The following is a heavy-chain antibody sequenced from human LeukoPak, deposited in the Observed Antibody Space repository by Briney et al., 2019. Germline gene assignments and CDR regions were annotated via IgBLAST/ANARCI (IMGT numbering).Heavy chain of an antibody. D-gene: IGHD3-9*01. J-gene: IGHJ6*02. CDR1: GFTFSSYG. V-gene: IGHV3-33*01. Sequence: PGGSLRLSCAASGFTFSSYGMHWVRQAPGKGLEWVAVIWYDGSNKYYADSVKGRFTISRDNSKNTLYLQMNSLRAEDTDVYYCARDVTGYLHYYYYGMDVWGQGTTVTVSS. CDR2: IWYDGSNK. CDR3: ARDVTGYLHYYYYGMDV.